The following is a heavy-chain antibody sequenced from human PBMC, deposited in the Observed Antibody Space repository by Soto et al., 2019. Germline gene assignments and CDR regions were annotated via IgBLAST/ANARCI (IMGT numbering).Heavy chain of an antibody. CDR1: GLSLSNGRMG. D-gene: IGHD2-21*02. CDR2: IFSNDDK. Sequence: SGTTLVNHTETVPLTCTVSGLSLSNGRMGVSWLRHPPGKALEWLAHIFSNDDKSYSTSLRLRLTISKDTSRSQVVLTMTNMDPIDAATYFCALIQDCCRTDCYLASFDPRGQGTLVTVS. J-gene: IGHJ5*02. CDR3: ALIQDCCRTDCYLASFDP. V-gene: IGHV2-26*01.